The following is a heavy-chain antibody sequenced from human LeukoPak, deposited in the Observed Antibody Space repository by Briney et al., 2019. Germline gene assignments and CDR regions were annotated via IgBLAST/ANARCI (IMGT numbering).Heavy chain of an antibody. Sequence: GGSLRLSCAASGFTFSSYWMNWVRQAPGKGLEWVSSISSSSSYIYYADSVKGRFTISRDNAKNSLYLQMNSLRAEDTAVYYCARGHCSSTSCYRFMDYWGQGTLVTVSS. D-gene: IGHD2-2*01. CDR2: ISSSSSYI. V-gene: IGHV3-21*01. CDR3: ARGHCSSTSCYRFMDY. J-gene: IGHJ4*02. CDR1: GFTFSSYW.